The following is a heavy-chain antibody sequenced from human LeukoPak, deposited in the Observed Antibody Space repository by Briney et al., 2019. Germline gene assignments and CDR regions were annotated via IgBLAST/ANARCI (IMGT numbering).Heavy chain of an antibody. V-gene: IGHV3-23*01. D-gene: IGHD3-16*01. CDR3: AKDGSWGDYYFYFYMDV. J-gene: IGHJ6*03. CDR2: ISGSGHYT. Sequence: PGGSLRLSCEASGSGFTFGNFGLSWVRQAPGKGLEWLSGISGSGHYTYYADSVKGRFTISRDNSKNIVYTEMNSLRAEDTAVYYCAKDGSWGDYYFYFYMDVWGKGTTVTVSS. CDR1: GSGFTFGNFG.